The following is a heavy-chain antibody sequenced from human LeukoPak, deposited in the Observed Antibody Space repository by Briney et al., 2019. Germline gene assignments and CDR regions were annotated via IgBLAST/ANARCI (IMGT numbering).Heavy chain of an antibody. J-gene: IGHJ6*02. CDR2: IYGGANI. CDR1: GFTVSSNY. V-gene: IGHV3-66*01. CDR3: ARDQPQGYYYYGMDV. Sequence: GGSLRLSCAASGFTVSSNYMTWVRQAPGKGLEWVSLIYGGANIYYADSVKGRFTISRDNAKNSLYLQMNSLRDEDTAVYYCARDQPQGYYYYGMDVWGQGTTVTVSS.